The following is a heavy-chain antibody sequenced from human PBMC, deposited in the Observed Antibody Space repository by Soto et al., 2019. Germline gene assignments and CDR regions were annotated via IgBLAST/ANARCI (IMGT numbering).Heavy chain of an antibody. CDR3: ARDLLGYDFWSGYPHPLDY. Sequence: EVQLVESGGGLVKPGGSLRLSCAASGFTFSSYSMNWVRQAPGKGLEWVSSISSSSSYIYYADSVKGRFTISRDNAKNSLYLQMNSLRAEDTAVYYCARDLLGYDFWSGYPHPLDYWGQGTLVTVSS. CDR1: GFTFSSYS. CDR2: ISSSSSYI. J-gene: IGHJ4*02. V-gene: IGHV3-21*01. D-gene: IGHD3-3*01.